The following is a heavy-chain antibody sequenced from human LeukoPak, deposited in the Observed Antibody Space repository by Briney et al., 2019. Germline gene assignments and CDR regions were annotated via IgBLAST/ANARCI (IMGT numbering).Heavy chain of an antibody. CDR1: GFTFSSYA. Sequence: GGSLRLSFAASGFTFSSYAMSWVRQAPGKGLEWVSAISGSGGSTYYADSVKGRFTISRDNSKNTLYLQMNSLRAEDTAVYYCAKEISYYYDSSYDYWGQGTLVTVSS. V-gene: IGHV3-23*01. CDR3: AKEISYYYDSSYDY. J-gene: IGHJ4*02. CDR2: ISGSGGST. D-gene: IGHD3-22*01.